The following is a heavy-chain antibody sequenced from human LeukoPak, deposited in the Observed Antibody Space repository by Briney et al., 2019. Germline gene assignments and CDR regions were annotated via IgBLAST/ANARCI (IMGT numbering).Heavy chain of an antibody. CDR1: GGSISSSSYY. CDR3: ARHVRASYLRPFDY. Sequence: PSETLSLTCTVSGGSISSSSYYWGWIRQPPGKGLEWIGEINHSGSTNYNPSLKSRVTISVDTSKNQFSLKLSSVTAADTAVYYCARHVRASYLRPFDYWGQGTLVTVSS. D-gene: IGHD1-26*01. J-gene: IGHJ4*02. CDR2: INHSGST. V-gene: IGHV4-39*01.